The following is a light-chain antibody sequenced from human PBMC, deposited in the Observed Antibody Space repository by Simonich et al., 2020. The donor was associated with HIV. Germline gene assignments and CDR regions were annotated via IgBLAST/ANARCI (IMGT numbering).Light chain of an antibody. CDR1: QSVSSN. Sequence: EIVMTQSPATLSVSPGERATLSCRASQSVSSNLAWYQQKPGQAPRLLIYGASTRATGIPARFSGSGSGTEFTLTISSLQPEDFATYYCQQSYSFPFTFGPGTKVDIK. CDR2: GAS. V-gene: IGKV3-15*01. CDR3: QQSYSFPFT. J-gene: IGKJ3*01.